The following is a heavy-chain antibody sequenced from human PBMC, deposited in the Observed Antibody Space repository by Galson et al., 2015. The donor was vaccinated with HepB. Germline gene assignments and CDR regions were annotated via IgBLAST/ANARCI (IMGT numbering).Heavy chain of an antibody. J-gene: IGHJ4*02. D-gene: IGHD6-19*01. Sequence: SLRLSCAASGFTFSSYAMSWVHQAPGKGLEWVSAISGSGGSTYYADSVKGRFTISRDNSKNTLYLQMNSLRAEDTAVYYCAKDEAIAVAGTCLGYWGQGTLVTVSS. CDR3: AKDEAIAVAGTCLGY. CDR1: GFTFSSYA. CDR2: ISGSGGST. V-gene: IGHV3-23*01.